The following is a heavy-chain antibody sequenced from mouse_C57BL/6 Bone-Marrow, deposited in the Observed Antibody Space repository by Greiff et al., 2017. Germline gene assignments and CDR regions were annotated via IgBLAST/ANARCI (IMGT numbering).Heavy chain of an antibody. J-gene: IGHJ1*03. CDR2: SRNKANDYTT. V-gene: IGHV7-1*01. CDR3: ARDGARWYFDV. CDR1: GFTFSDFY. Sequence: EVQLVESGGGLVQSGRSLRLSCATSGFTFSDFYMEWVRQAPGKGLEWIAASRNKANDYTTEYSASVKGRFIVSRDTSQSILYLQMNALRAEDTAIYYCARDGARWYFDVWGTGTTVTVSS.